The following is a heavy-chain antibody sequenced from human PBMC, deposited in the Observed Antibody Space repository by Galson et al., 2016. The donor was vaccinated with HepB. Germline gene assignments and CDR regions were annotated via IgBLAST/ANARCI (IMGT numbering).Heavy chain of an antibody. J-gene: IGHJ6*03. Sequence: SETQSLTCTVSGGSISSSSYYWSWIRQPPGKGLEWIGEINHSGSTNYNPSLKSRVTISVDTSKNQFSLKLSSVTAADTAVYYCARGDNPDYGDYASAYYYMDVWGKGSTVTVSS. CDR3: ARGDNPDYGDYASAYYYMDV. CDR1: GGSISSSSYY. D-gene: IGHD4-17*01. V-gene: IGHV4-39*07. CDR2: INHSGST.